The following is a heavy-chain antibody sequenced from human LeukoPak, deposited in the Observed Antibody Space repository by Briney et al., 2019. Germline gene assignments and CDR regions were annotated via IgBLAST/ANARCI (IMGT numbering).Heavy chain of an antibody. CDR3: ARTLDYYFDY. Sequence: SETLSLTCTVSGGSITSYYWGWIRQPPGKGLEWIGSIYYSGSTYYNPSLKSRVTISVDTSKNQFSLKLSSVTAADTAVYYCARTLDYYFDYWGQGTLVTVSS. CDR1: GGSITSYY. V-gene: IGHV4-39*01. J-gene: IGHJ4*02. CDR2: IYYSGST.